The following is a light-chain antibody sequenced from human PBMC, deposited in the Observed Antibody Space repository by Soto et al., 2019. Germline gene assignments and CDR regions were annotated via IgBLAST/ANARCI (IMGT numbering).Light chain of an antibody. CDR3: QQTYSSPPST. J-gene: IGKJ5*01. V-gene: IGKV1-39*01. CDR2: AAS. CDR1: QSISSY. Sequence: DIQMTQSPSSLSASVGDRVTITCRASQSISSYLSWYQQKPGKAPKLLIYAASSLQGGVPSRFSDSGSWTHFTLTISSLQPEDFATYYCQQTYSSPPSTFGQGTRLEIK.